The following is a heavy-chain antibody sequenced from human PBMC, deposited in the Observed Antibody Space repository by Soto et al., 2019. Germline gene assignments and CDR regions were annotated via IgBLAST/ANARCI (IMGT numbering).Heavy chain of an antibody. V-gene: IGHV1-8*01. CDR2: VNPNSGNT. D-gene: IGHD2-15*01. Sequence: ASVKVSCKASGYTFTSYDINWVRQATGQGLEWMGWVNPNSGNTGYAQKFQGRVTMTRNTSISTAYMELSSLRSEDTAVYYCARWAKRRYCSGGSFYFQYYFDYWGQGTLVTVSS. J-gene: IGHJ4*02. CDR3: ARWAKRRYCSGGSFYFQYYFDY. CDR1: GYTFTSYD.